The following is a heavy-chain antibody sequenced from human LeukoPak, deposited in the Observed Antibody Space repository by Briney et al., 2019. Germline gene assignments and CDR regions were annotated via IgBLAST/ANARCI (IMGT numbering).Heavy chain of an antibody. V-gene: IGHV3-74*01. CDR1: GFTFSTYW. Sequence: GGSLRLSCAASGFTFSTYWMHWVRQAPGKGLVWVSRINSDGSSKTYADSVKGRFTISRDNAKNTLYLQMNSLRAEDTALYYCAPWPGYTYAFWGQGTLVTVSS. CDR3: APWPGYTYAF. D-gene: IGHD5-18*01. J-gene: IGHJ4*02. CDR2: INSDGSSK.